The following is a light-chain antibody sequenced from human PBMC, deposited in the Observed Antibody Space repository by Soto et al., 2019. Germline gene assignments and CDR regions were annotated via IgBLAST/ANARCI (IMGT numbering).Light chain of an antibody. CDR2: GNS. V-gene: IGLV1-40*01. CDR3: QSYDSSLSGWM. CDR1: SSNIGAGYD. J-gene: IGLJ3*02. Sequence: QSVLTQPPSVAGALGQRVTISCTGSSSNIGAGYDVHWYQQIPGTAPKLLIYGNSNRPSGVPDRFSGSKSGTSASLAITGLLAEDDADYYCQSYDSSLSGWMFGGGTKLTVL.